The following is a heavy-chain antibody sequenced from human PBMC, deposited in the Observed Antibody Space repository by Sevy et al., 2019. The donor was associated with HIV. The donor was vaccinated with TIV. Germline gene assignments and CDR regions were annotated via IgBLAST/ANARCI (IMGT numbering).Heavy chain of an antibody. J-gene: IGHJ6*01. CDR1: GFTFNKYW. Sequence: GGSLRLSCAASGFTFNKYWMTWVRQAPGKGLEWVATIKKDGSEKYHVDSVRGRFTISRDNAKNSLYLQMNNLRVEDTATYYCARDCSSSTCLWGLDVWGQGTMVTVSS. CDR2: IKKDGSEK. D-gene: IGHD2-2*01. V-gene: IGHV3-7*03. CDR3: ARDCSSSTCLWGLDV.